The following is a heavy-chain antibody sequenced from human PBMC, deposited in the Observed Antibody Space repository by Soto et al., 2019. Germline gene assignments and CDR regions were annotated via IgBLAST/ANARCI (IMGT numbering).Heavy chain of an antibody. V-gene: IGHV3-30-3*01. J-gene: IGHJ5*02. CDR2: ISYDGSNK. D-gene: IGHD1-26*01. CDR1: GFTFSSYA. Sequence: GGSLRLSCAASGFTFSSYAMHWVRQAPGKGLEWVAVISYDGSNKYYADSVKGRFTISRDNSKNTLYLQMNSLRAEDTAVYYCARDLIVEGFDPWGQGTLVTVSS. CDR3: ARDLIVEGFDP.